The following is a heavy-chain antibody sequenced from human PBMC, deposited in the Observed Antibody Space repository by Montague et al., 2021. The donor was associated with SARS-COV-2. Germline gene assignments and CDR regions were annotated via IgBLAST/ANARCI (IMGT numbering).Heavy chain of an antibody. Sequence: SETLSLTCTVSGGSISSSGYYWGWIRQPPGKGLEWIGSIYHSGSTYYNPSLKSRVTISVDTSKNQFSLKLSSVTAADTAVYYCARDVRYYDFWSGRAQTSPDYWGQGTLVTVSS. CDR1: GGSISSSGYY. CDR2: IYHSGST. D-gene: IGHD3-3*01. CDR3: ARDVRYYDFWSGRAQTSPDY. J-gene: IGHJ4*02. V-gene: IGHV4-39*07.